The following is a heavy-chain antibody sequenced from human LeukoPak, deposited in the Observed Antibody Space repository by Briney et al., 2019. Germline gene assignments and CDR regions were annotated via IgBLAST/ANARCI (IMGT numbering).Heavy chain of an antibody. CDR1: GGSFSGYY. V-gene: IGHV4-34*01. CDR2: INHSGST. Sequence: SETPSLTCAVYGGSFSGYYWSWIRQPPGKGLEWIGEINHSGSTNHNPSLKSRVTISVDTSKNQFSLKLSSVTAADTAVYYCARGTCSSTSCYAGPFYYYYYGMDVWGQGTTVTVSS. J-gene: IGHJ6*02. D-gene: IGHD2-2*01. CDR3: ARGTCSSTSCYAGPFYYYYYGMDV.